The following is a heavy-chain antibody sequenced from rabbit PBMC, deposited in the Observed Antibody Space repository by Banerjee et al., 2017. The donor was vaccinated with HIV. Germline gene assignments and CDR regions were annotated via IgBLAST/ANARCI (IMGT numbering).Heavy chain of an antibody. CDR2: IAAGSAGTT. J-gene: IGHJ4*01. CDR1: GFSFSSGYY. V-gene: IGHV1S40*01. CDR3: ARDLVGVIGWNFYL. D-gene: IGHD1-1*01. Sequence: QSLEESGGDLVKPGTSLTLTCKASGFSFSSGYYMCWVRQAPGKGLEWIACIAAGSAGTTYYASWAKGRFTFSKTSSTTVTLQMTSLTAADTATYFCARDLVGVIGWNFYLWGPGTLVTVS.